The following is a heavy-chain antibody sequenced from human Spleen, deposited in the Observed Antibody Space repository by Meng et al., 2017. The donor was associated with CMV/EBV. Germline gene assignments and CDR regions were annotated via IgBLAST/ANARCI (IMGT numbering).Heavy chain of an antibody. Sequence: ASVKVSCKASGGTFSTYAIHWVRQAPGQGLEWMGWINPNSGGTNYAQKFQGRVTMTRDTSISTAYMELSRLRSDDTAVYYCAREGGTTGFDYWGQGTLVTVSS. V-gene: IGHV1-2*02. CDR2: INPNSGGT. D-gene: IGHD1-1*01. CDR3: AREGGTTGFDY. CDR1: GGTFSTYA. J-gene: IGHJ4*02.